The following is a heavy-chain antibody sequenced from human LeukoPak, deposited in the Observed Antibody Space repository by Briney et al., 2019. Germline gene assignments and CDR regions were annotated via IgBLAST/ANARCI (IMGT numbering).Heavy chain of an antibody. J-gene: IGHJ4*02. CDR2: ITVASGNT. Sequence: ASVTVSCKASGGTFSSYAISWVRQAPGQGLEWLGWITVASGNTRYSENLQGRVTLTRDTSANTAYMELRNLKSEDTAVYYCVGGSLGFWGQGTLVTVSP. V-gene: IGHV1-3*01. CDR1: GGTFSSYA. CDR3: VGGSLGF.